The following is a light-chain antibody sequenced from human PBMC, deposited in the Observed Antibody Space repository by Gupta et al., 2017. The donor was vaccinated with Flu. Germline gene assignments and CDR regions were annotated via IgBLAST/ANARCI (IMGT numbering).Light chain of an antibody. CDR1: QSVFSTSTNKNY. J-gene: IGKJ4*01. CDR2: WAS. V-gene: IGKV4-1*01. Sequence: IVMTQSPDSLAVSLGERATFNCKSSQSVFSTSTNKNYLAWYQQQSGQPPRLLIYWASTRESGVPDRFSGSGSGTNFTLTISSLQTEDAAVYYCQQYSTIPLTFGGGTRVDFK. CDR3: QQYSTIPLT.